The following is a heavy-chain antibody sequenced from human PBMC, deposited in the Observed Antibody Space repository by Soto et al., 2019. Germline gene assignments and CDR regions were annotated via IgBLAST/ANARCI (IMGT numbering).Heavy chain of an antibody. Sequence: GESLKISCKGSGYSFTSYWIGWVRQMPGKGLEWMGIIYPGDSDTRYSPSFQGQVTISADKSISTLFLQMGSLRPEDTAIYYCVKQAHGLDGVAFDYWGQGTQVTVSS. V-gene: IGHV5-51*01. CDR1: GYSFTSYW. J-gene: IGHJ4*02. CDR3: VKQAHGLDGVAFDY. D-gene: IGHD2-15*01. CDR2: IYPGDSDT.